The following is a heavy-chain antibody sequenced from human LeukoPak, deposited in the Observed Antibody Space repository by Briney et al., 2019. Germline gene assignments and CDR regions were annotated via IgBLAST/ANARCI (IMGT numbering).Heavy chain of an antibody. CDR3: ARDGIAAVDFDY. D-gene: IGHD6-13*01. Sequence: GGSLRLSCAASGFTFDDYAMHWVRQAPGKGLEWVSGISWNSGSIGYADSVKGRFTISRDNAKNTLYLQMNSLRAEDTAVYYCARDGIAAVDFDYWGQGILVTVSS. CDR2: ISWNSGSI. V-gene: IGHV3-9*01. CDR1: GFTFDDYA. J-gene: IGHJ4*02.